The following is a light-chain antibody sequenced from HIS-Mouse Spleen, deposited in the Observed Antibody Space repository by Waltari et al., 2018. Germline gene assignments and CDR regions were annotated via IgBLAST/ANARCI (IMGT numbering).Light chain of an antibody. CDR3: CSYAGSYTLV. Sequence: QSALTQPRSVSGSPGQSVTIPCTGTSSDVGGYHYVSWYQQPPGKAPKLMIYDVSKRPSGVPDRFSGSKSGNTASLTISGLQAEDEADYYCCSYAGSYTLVFGGGTKLTVL. V-gene: IGLV2-11*01. J-gene: IGLJ3*02. CDR1: SSDVGGYHY. CDR2: DVS.